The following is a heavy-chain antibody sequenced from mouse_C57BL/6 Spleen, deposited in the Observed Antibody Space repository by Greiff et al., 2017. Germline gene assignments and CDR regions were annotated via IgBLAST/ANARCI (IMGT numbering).Heavy chain of an antibody. Sequence: VQLKESGAELVRPGASVKLSCTASGFNIKDDYMHWVKQRPEQGLEWIGWIDPENGDTEYASKFQGKATITADTSSNTAYLQLSSLTSEDTAVYYCTTPRQLRLRRAYWGQGTLVTVSA. CDR1: GFNIKDDY. J-gene: IGHJ3*01. D-gene: IGHD3-2*02. CDR2: IDPENGDT. CDR3: TTPRQLRLRRAY. V-gene: IGHV14-4*01.